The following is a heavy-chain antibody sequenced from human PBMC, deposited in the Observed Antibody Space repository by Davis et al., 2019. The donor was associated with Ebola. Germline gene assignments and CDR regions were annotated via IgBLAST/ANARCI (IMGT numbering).Heavy chain of an antibody. V-gene: IGHV4-34*01. D-gene: IGHD3-22*01. Sequence: SETLSLTCAVYGGSFSGIDWSWIRQPPGKGLEWIGQINHIGITNYNPSLKSRVTLSVDTSKNHFSLKLSSVTAADTAVYYCARGPYYYDSSGFDYWGQGTLVTVSS. J-gene: IGHJ4*02. CDR3: ARGPYYYDSSGFDY. CDR1: GGSFSGID. CDR2: INHIGIT.